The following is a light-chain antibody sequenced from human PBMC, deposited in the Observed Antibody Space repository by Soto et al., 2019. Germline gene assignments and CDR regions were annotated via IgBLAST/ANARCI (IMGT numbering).Light chain of an antibody. J-gene: IGLJ1*01. CDR2: ENN. V-gene: IGLV1-51*02. CDR3: GTWDSSLSAYYV. CDR1: SSNIGNNY. Sequence: QSVLTQPPSVSAAPGQKVTISCSGRSSNIGNNYVSWYQQLPGTAPKLLIYENNKRPSGIPDRFSGSKSGTSATLGITGLPTGDEADYYCGTWDSSLSAYYVFGTGTKLTVL.